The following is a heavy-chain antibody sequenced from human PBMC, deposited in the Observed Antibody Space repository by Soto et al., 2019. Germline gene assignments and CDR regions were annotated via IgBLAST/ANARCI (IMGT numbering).Heavy chain of an antibody. CDR2: IVVGSCNT. CDR1: TFTFTSSA. D-gene: IGHD1-26*01. V-gene: IGHV1-58*01. CDR3: ATHREGATYYFDY. J-gene: IGHJ4*02. Sequence: QMKLVQSGPEVKKPGPSVKVSCKASTFTFTSSAVHWVRQARGQRLEWIGWIVVGSCNTKYAQNFQERVTITRDMSSGTAYLELSSLRSEDTAVYYCATHREGATYYFDYWGQGTLLTVSS.